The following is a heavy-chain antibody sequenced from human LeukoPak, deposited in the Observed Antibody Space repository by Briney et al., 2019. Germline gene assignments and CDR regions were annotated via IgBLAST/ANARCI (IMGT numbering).Heavy chain of an antibody. V-gene: IGHV4-59*01. J-gene: IGHJ4*02. CDR2: IYYSGTT. CDR3: ARSSGAYRPFDY. D-gene: IGHD1-26*01. Sequence: KPSETLSLTCTVSGGSISSYYWSWIRQPPGKGLEWIGYIYYSGTTDYNPSLKSRVTISVDTSNNQFSLKVSSVTAADTAVYYCARSSGAYRPFDYWGQGTLVPVSS. CDR1: GGSISSYY.